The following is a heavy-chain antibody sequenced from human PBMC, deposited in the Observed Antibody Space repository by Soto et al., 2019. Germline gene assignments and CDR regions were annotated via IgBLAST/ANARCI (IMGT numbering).Heavy chain of an antibody. CDR2: INHVGSEI. J-gene: IGHJ4*02. CDR1: GFTFSSSW. CDR3: EREHAWGSLDY. Sequence: PGGSLRLSCAASGFTFSSSWMSWVRQAPGKRLEWVADINHVGSEILYVDSVKGRFTVSRDNTKNSVYLQMNSLRLEDTALYYCEREHAWGSLDYWGLGILVTVS. D-gene: IGHD7-27*01. V-gene: IGHV3-7*01.